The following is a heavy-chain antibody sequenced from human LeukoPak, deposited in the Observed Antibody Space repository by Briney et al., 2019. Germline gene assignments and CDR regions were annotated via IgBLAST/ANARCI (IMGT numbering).Heavy chain of an antibody. CDR2: IYYSGST. CDR3: ARTAALDYGDYAPYFDY. D-gene: IGHD4-17*01. V-gene: IGHV4-31*03. Sequence: SETLSLTCTVSGGSISSGGYYWSWIRQHPGKGLEWIGYIYYSGSTYYNPSLKSRVTISVDTSKNQFSLKLSSVTAADTAVYYCARTAALDYGDYAPYFDYWGQGTLVTVSS. CDR1: GGSISSGGYY. J-gene: IGHJ4*02.